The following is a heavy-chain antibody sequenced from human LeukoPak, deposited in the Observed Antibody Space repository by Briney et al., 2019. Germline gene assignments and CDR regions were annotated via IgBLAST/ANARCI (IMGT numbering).Heavy chain of an antibody. CDR3: ARRNAMDV. CDR2: INRDGSER. Sequence: GGSLRLSCAASGFTFSNYWMTWVRQAPGKGLEWVANINRDGSERYYVDSVKGRFTISRDDAKSSLYLQMNSLRAEDTAVYYCARRNAMDVWGQGTTVIVSS. V-gene: IGHV3-7*03. J-gene: IGHJ6*02. CDR1: GFTFSNYW.